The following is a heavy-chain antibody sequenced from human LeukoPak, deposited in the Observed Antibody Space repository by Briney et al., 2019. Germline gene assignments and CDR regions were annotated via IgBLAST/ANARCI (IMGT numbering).Heavy chain of an antibody. CDR2: IKQDGSEK. J-gene: IGHJ4*02. CDR3: AGDPNGGYCSGGSCPPGY. CDR1: GFTFSSYW. V-gene: IGHV3-7*03. D-gene: IGHD2-15*01. Sequence: GGSLRLSCAASGFTFSSYWMSWVRQAPGKGLEWVANIKQDGSEKYYADSVKGRFTISRDNAKNSLYLQMNSLRAEDTAVYYCAGDPNGGYCSGGSCPPGYWGQGTPVTVSS.